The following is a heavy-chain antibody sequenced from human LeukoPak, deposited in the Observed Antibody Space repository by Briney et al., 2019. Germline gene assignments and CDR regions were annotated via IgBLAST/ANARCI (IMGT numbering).Heavy chain of an antibody. CDR2: IRHDGSNK. V-gene: IGHV3-30*02. J-gene: IGHJ4*02. D-gene: IGHD2-2*01. CDR3: AKGYCSSTTCSVDY. CDR1: GFTFSSYG. Sequence: GGSMRLSCPASGFTFSSYGMHWVRQAPGKGLEWVAFIRHDGSNKYYADSVKGRFTISRDNSKNTLYLQMNSLRAEDTAVYYCAKGYCSSTTCSVDYWGQGTLVTVSS.